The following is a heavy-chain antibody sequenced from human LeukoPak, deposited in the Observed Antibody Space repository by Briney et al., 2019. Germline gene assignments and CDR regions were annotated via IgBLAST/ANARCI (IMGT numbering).Heavy chain of an antibody. Sequence: SGTLSLTCAVSGGSISSNNWWGWVRQPPGKGLEWIGEIYHSGSPNYNPSLKSRVTISVDKSGNHFSLNLSPVTAADTAVYYCARVNINNWHSCDYWGQGTLVTVSS. CDR3: ARVNINNWHSCDY. CDR2: IYHSGSP. D-gene: IGHD1-1*01. V-gene: IGHV4-4*02. CDR1: GGSISSNNW. J-gene: IGHJ4*02.